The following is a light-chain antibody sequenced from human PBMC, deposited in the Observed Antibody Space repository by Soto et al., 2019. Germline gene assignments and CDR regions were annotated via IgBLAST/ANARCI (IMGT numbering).Light chain of an antibody. CDR2: GIT. Sequence: QAVVTQPPSVSGAPGQRVTISCTGSSSNIGAGYDVHWYQQLPGTAPKLLIYGITNRPSGVPDRFSGSKSGTSASLAITGLQAADEADYYCQSYDSSLSAYVFGTGTKVTV. CDR3: QSYDSSLSAYV. J-gene: IGLJ1*01. V-gene: IGLV1-40*01. CDR1: SSNIGAGYD.